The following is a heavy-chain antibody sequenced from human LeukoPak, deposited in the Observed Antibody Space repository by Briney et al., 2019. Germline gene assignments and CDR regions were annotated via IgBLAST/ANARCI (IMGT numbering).Heavy chain of an antibody. CDR1: GGSISSSSYY. V-gene: IGHV4-39*07. D-gene: IGHD5-18*01. CDR3: ARDTERGYSYGAAAFDI. Sequence: SETLSLTCTVSGGSISSSSYYWGWIRQPPGKGLEWIESIYYSGSTYYNPSLKSRVTISVDTSKNQFSLKLSSVTAADTAVYYCARDTERGYSYGAAAFDIWGQGTMVTVSS. J-gene: IGHJ3*02. CDR2: IYYSGST.